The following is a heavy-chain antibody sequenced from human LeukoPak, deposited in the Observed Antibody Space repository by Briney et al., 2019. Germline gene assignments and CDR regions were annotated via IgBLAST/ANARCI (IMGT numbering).Heavy chain of an antibody. CDR3: ARASDRGGSHFDY. CDR2: IYYSGST. CDR1: GGSISSGGYY. V-gene: IGHV4-31*03. J-gene: IGHJ4*02. Sequence: SQTLSLTCTVSGGSISSGGYYWSWIRQHPGKGLEWIGYIYYSGSTYYNPSLKSRVTISVDTSKNQFSLKLSSVTAADTAVYYCARASDRGGSHFDYLGQGTLVTVSS. D-gene: IGHD3-22*01.